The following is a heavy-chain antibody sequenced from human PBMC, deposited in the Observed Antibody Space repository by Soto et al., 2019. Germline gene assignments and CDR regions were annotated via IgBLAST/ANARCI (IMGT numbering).Heavy chain of an antibody. CDR1: GGSVSSADYY. D-gene: IGHD1-1*01. CDR3: ARDTSGKGYYYHGMDV. Sequence: QVQLQESGPGLVKPSQTLSLTCTVSGGSVSSADYYWSWIRQHPGKGLEWIGYIYYSGSTYYNPSLKSRFTISVDTSKNQFSLNLSSVTAADTAVYYCARDTSGKGYYYHGMDVWGQGITVTVSS. CDR2: IYYSGST. J-gene: IGHJ6*02. V-gene: IGHV4-31*03.